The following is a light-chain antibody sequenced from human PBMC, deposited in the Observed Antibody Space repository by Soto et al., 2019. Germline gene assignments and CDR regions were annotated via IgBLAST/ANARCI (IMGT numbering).Light chain of an antibody. Sequence: DIQMTQSPSTLSGSVGDRVTITCRASQTISSWLAWYQQKPGKAPKPLIYKASTLKSGVPSRFSGSGSGTEFTLTIGSLQPDDFATYYCQHYNSYSEAFGQGTKVDIK. V-gene: IGKV1-5*03. CDR3: QHYNSYSEA. CDR2: KAS. CDR1: QTISSW. J-gene: IGKJ1*01.